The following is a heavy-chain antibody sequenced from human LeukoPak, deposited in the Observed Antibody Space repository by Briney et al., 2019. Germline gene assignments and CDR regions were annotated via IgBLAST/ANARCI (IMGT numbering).Heavy chain of an antibody. V-gene: IGHV3-23*01. CDR3: AKDDSGSYYIPYYFDY. CDR1: GFTFSSYA. Sequence: GGSLLLSCAASGFTFSSYAMSWVRQAPGKGLEWVSAISGSGGSTYYADSVKGRFTISRDNSKNTLYLQMNSLRAEDTAVYYCAKDDSGSYYIPYYFDYWGQGTLVTVSS. J-gene: IGHJ4*02. D-gene: IGHD1-26*01. CDR2: ISGSGGST.